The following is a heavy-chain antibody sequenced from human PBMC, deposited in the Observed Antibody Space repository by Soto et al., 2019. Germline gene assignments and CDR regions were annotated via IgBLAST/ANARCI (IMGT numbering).Heavy chain of an antibody. CDR1: GFTFSTYW. Sequence: EVQLVESGGVLVQPGGSLRLSCAASGFTFSTYWMHWVRQAPGKGLVWVSRINGDGSDTVYTDFVKGRFTSSRDNAKNTLDLQRNSLRAEDTAVYYCTRSITGFSYADSWGRGTLVTVSS. D-gene: IGHD2-2*01. V-gene: IGHV3-74*01. CDR2: INGDGSDT. J-gene: IGHJ4*02. CDR3: TRSITGFSYADS.